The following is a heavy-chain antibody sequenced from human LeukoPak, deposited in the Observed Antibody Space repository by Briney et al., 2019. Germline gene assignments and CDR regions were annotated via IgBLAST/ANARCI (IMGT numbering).Heavy chain of an antibody. Sequence: GGSLRLSCAASGFTFSSYWMHWVRQAPGKGLGWVSRINSDGSSTSYADSVKGRFTISRDNAKNTLYLQMNSLRAEDTAVYYCARLEPPLNYFDYWGQGTLVTVSS. D-gene: IGHD1-14*01. CDR3: ARLEPPLNYFDY. CDR2: INSDGSST. CDR1: GFTFSSYW. J-gene: IGHJ4*02. V-gene: IGHV3-74*01.